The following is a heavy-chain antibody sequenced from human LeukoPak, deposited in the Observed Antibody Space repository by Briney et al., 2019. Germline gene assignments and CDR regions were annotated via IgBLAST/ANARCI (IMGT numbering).Heavy chain of an antibody. CDR2: IYHSGGT. CDR3: ATNGYYCMDV. J-gene: IGHJ6*03. D-gene: IGHD2-8*01. Sequence: SETLSLTCSISGGSISTNNWWSWVRQPPGKGLEWIGEIYHSGGTNYNPSLKSRITISVDKSQNQFSLKVNSLTAADTAVYYCATNGYYCMDVWGKGTTVTVSS. V-gene: IGHV4-4*02. CDR1: GGSISTNNW.